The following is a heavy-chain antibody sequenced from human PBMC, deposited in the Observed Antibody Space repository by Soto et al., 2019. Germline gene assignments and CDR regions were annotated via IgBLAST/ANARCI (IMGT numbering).Heavy chain of an antibody. V-gene: IGHV1-46*01. CDR1: GYTFTTYY. D-gene: IGHD6-25*01. Sequence: QVQLVQSGAEVNEPGASVKVSCMASGYTFTTYYIHWVRQAPGQGLEWMGFIDPSGGSTSYSRKFQGRRTMTRDTSTSTVYVELSSLRSEDTAVYYCARNRASGLDIWGQGTMVTVAS. CDR2: IDPSGGST. J-gene: IGHJ3*02. CDR3: ARNRASGLDI.